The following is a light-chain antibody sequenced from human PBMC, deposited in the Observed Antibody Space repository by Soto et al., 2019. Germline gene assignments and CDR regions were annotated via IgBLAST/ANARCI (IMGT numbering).Light chain of an antibody. Sequence: QSALTQPPSASGSPGQSVTISCTGTSSDVGGYNYVSWYQQHPGKAPKLMISEVSKRPSGVPDRFSGSKSGNTASLTVSGLQAEDEADYYCTSYAGSNIWVFGGGTQLTVL. V-gene: IGLV2-8*01. J-gene: IGLJ3*02. CDR1: SSDVGGYNY. CDR3: TSYAGSNIWV. CDR2: EVS.